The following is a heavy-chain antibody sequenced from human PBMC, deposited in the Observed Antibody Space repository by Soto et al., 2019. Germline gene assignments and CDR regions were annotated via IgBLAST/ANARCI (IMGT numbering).Heavy chain of an antibody. CDR1: GFIFSSYA. Sequence: QVQLVESGGGVVQPGRSLRLSCAASGFIFSSYAMHWVRQAPGKGLERVAVISYDGSNKYYADYVKGRLTISRDNSKNTLYLKMNSLRAEDTAVYYCAREYGIVGAVFDFWGQGTMVTVSS. CDR2: ISYDGSNK. V-gene: IGHV3-30-3*01. J-gene: IGHJ3*01. CDR3: AREYGIVGAVFDF. D-gene: IGHD3-22*01.